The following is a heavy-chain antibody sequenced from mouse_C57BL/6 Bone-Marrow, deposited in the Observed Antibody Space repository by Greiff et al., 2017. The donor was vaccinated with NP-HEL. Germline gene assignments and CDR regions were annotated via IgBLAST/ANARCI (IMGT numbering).Heavy chain of an antibody. D-gene: IGHD1-1*01. Sequence: QVQLQQPGAELVKPGASVKLSCKASGYTFTSYWITWVKQRPGQGLEWIGDIYPGRGSTNYNEKFKSKATLTVDTSSSTAYMQRSSLTSEDSAVYYCARYYGSSHWYFDVWGTGTTVTVSS. CDR2: IYPGRGST. CDR1: GYTFTSYW. J-gene: IGHJ1*03. V-gene: IGHV1-55*01. CDR3: ARYYGSSHWYFDV.